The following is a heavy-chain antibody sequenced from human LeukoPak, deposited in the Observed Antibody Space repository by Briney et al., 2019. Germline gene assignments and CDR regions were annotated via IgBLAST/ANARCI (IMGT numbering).Heavy chain of an antibody. CDR3: ARGPYIKPGTIRGVIPDY. V-gene: IGHV3-20*04. Sequence: GGSLRLSCAASGFTFDDYDMSWVRQAPGKGLEWVSGINWNGGGIGYADSVKGRFTISRDNAKNSLYLQMNSLRAEDTALYYCARGPYIKPGTIRGVIPDYWGQGTLVTVSS. CDR1: GFTFDDYD. CDR2: INWNGGGI. J-gene: IGHJ4*02. D-gene: IGHD3-10*01.